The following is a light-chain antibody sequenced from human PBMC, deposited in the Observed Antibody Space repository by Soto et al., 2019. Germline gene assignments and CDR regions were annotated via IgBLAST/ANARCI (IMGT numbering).Light chain of an antibody. CDR2: EVS. CDR3: SSYTRNSTLV. Sequence: QSALTQPASVSGSPGQSITISCTGTSSDVGGYNYVSWYQQHPGKAPKFMIYEVSNRPSGVSNRFSGSKSGNTASLTISGLQAEDEDDYYCSSYTRNSTLVFGGGTKLTVL. V-gene: IGLV2-14*01. CDR1: SSDVGGYNY. J-gene: IGLJ2*01.